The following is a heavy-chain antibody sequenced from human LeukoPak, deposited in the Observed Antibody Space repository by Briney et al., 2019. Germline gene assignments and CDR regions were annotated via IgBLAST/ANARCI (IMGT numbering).Heavy chain of an antibody. D-gene: IGHD6-6*01. CDR2: ISWNSGSI. CDR1: GFTFDDYA. CDR3: AKAGGSSSPETYFDY. V-gene: IGHV3-9*01. J-gene: IGHJ4*02. Sequence: GRSLRLSCAASGFTFDDYAMHWVRQAPGKGLEWVSGISWNSGSIGYADSVKGRFTISRDNAKNSLYLQMSSLRAEDTALYYCAKAGGSSSPETYFDYWGQGTLVTVSS.